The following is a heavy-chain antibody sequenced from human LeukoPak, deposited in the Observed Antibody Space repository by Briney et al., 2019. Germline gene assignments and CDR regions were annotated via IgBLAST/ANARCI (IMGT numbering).Heavy chain of an antibody. Sequence: PGGSLRLSCAASGFTFSSYEMNWVRQAPGKGLEWVSYISSSGRTIYYADSVKGRFTISRDNSKNTLYLQMNSLRAEDTAVYYCAKGQPPVGATGLFDYWGQGTLVTVSS. J-gene: IGHJ4*02. CDR3: AKGQPPVGATGLFDY. D-gene: IGHD1-26*01. V-gene: IGHV3-48*03. CDR2: ISSSGRTI. CDR1: GFTFSSYE.